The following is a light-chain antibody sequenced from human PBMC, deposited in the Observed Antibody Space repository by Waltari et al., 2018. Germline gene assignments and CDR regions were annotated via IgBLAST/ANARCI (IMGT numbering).Light chain of an antibody. V-gene: IGLV2-14*03. CDR3: SSYTSSSTWV. CDR2: DVS. J-gene: IGLJ3*02. Sequence: QSALTQPASVSGSPGQSITISCTGTSRDVGGYNYVPWYQQHPGKAPQLMIYDVSNRPSGVSNRFAGSKSGNTASLTISGLQAEDEADYYCSSYTSSSTWVFGGGTKLTVL. CDR1: SRDVGGYNY.